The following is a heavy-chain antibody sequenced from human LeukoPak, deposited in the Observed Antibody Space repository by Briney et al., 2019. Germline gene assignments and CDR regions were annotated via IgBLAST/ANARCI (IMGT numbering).Heavy chain of an antibody. V-gene: IGHV4-34*01. J-gene: IGHJ4*02. Sequence: PSETLSLTCAVYGGSFSGYYWSWIRQPPGKGLEWIGEINYSGSTNYNPSLKSRVTISVDTSKNQFSLKLSSVTAADTAVYYCARGGGVRYSSGWYRYYFDYWGQGTLVTVSS. CDR1: GGSFSGYY. D-gene: IGHD6-13*01. CDR3: ARGGGVRYSSGWYRYYFDY. CDR2: INYSGST.